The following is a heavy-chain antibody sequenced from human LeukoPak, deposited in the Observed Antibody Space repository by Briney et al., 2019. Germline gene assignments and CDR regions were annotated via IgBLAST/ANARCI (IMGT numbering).Heavy chain of an antibody. Sequence: PSETLSLTCAVYGGSFSGYYWSWIRQHPGKGLEWIGNIYYSGSTYYNPSLKSRVSKSVDTSKNQFSLKLSSVTAADTAVYYCARALGGDYAYWYFDLWGRGTLVTVSS. J-gene: IGHJ2*01. CDR3: ARALGGDYAYWYFDL. V-gene: IGHV4-31*11. CDR2: IYYSGST. CDR1: GGSFSGYY. D-gene: IGHD4-17*01.